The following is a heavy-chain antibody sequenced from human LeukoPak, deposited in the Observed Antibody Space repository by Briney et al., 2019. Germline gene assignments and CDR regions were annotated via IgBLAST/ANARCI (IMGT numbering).Heavy chain of an antibody. CDR2: IRYDGGNK. V-gene: IGHV3-30*02. Sequence: PGGSLRLSCAASGFTFSSYGMHWVRQAPGKGLEWVAFIRYDGGNKYYADSVKGRFTISRDNSKNTLYLQMNSLRAEDTAVYYCAKTDDSSGYYLDYWGQGTLVTVSS. J-gene: IGHJ4*02. D-gene: IGHD3-22*01. CDR3: AKTDDSSGYYLDY. CDR1: GFTFSSYG.